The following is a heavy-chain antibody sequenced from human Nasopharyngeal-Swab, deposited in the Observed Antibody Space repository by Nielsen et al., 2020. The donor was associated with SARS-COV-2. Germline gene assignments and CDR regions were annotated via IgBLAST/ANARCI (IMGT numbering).Heavy chain of an antibody. D-gene: IGHD6-13*01. CDR2: INHSGST. Sequence: SETLSLTCAVYGGSFSGYYWSWIRQPPGKGLEWIGEINHSGSTYYNPSLKRRVTISVDTSKNQFSLKLSSVTAADTAVYYCARQGSSSWASHYYYGMDVWGQGTTVTVSS. V-gene: IGHV4-34*01. CDR1: GGSFSGYY. CDR3: ARQGSSSWASHYYYGMDV. J-gene: IGHJ6*02.